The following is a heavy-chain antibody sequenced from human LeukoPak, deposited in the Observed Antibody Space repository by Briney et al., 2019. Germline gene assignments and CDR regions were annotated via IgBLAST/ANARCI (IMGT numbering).Heavy chain of an antibody. J-gene: IGHJ6*02. D-gene: IGHD3-22*01. Sequence: PGGSPRLSCAASGFTFSSYWMSWVHQAPGKGLEWVANIKQDGGEKYYVDSVKGRFTISRDNAKNSLYLQMNSLRAEDTAVYYCAKDNPGDSYYYDSSGPYYYYGMDVWGQGTTVTVSS. V-gene: IGHV3-7*01. CDR2: IKQDGGEK. CDR3: AKDNPGDSYYYDSSGPYYYYGMDV. CDR1: GFTFSSYW.